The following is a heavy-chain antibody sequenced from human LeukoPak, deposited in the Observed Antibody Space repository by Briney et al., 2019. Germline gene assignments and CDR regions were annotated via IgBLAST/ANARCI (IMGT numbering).Heavy chain of an antibody. J-gene: IGHJ4*02. V-gene: IGHV3-30*01. CDR3: ARDPSLGPNYYDSSGFDY. D-gene: IGHD3-22*01. Sequence: QPGGSLRLSCAASGFTFSSYAIHWLRQAPGKGLEWVAVISFDGSDKYYADSVKGRFTISRDNSKNTLYLQMNSLRAEDTAVYYCARDPSLGPNYYDSSGFDYWGQGTLATVSS. CDR2: ISFDGSDK. CDR1: GFTFSSYA.